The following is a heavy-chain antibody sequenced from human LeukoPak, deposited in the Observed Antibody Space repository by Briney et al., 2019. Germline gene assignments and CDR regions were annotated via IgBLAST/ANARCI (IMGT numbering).Heavy chain of an antibody. J-gene: IGHJ4*02. CDR2: IRFDGSNT. D-gene: IGHD6-13*01. CDR3: TRVMRPYSNSGGMDY. CDR1: GFTFSTYA. Sequence: GGSLRLSCAASGFTFSTYAMHWVRQAPGKGLEWVAYIRFDGSNTYYADSVQGRFFISRDNSKNSLYLQMNGLRVEDAAIYYCTRVMRPYSNSGGMDYWGQGALVTVSS. V-gene: IGHV3-30*02.